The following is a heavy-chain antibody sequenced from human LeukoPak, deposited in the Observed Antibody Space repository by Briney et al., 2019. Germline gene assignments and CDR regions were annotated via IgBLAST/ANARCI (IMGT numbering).Heavy chain of an antibody. D-gene: IGHD3-22*01. V-gene: IGHV1-18*01. CDR2: ISAYNGNT. CDR1: GYTFTSYG. Sequence: GASVKVSCKASGYTFTSYGISWVRQAPGQGLEWMGWISAYNGNTNYAQKLQGRVTITTDTSTSTAYMELRSLRSDDTAVYYCARGHYYDSSGPAIDYWGQGTLVTVSS. CDR3: ARGHYYDSSGPAIDY. J-gene: IGHJ4*02.